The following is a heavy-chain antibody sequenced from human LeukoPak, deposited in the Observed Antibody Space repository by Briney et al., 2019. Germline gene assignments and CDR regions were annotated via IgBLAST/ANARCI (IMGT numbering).Heavy chain of an antibody. D-gene: IGHD3-10*01. J-gene: IGHJ5*02. CDR1: GFSLSTSGVG. CDR2: IYWDDDK. CDR3: AHRRLLWFGESRNWFDP. V-gene: IGHV2-5*02. Sequence: ESGPTLVNPTQTLTLTCTFSGFSLSTSGVGVGWIRQPPGKALEWLALIYWDDDKRYSPSLKSRLTITKDTSKNQVVLTMTNMDPVDTAPYYCAHRRLLWFGESRNWFDPWGQGTLVTVSS.